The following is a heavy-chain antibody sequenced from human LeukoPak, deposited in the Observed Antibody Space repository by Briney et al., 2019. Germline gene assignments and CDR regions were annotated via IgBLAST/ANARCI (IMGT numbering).Heavy chain of an antibody. Sequence: GGSLRLSCAASGFTFSSYWMSWVRQAPGKGLEWVANIKQDGSEKYYVDSVKGRFTISRDNAKNSLYLQMNSLRAEDTAVYYCAKDRVTTVEIDAFDIWGQGTMVTVSS. V-gene: IGHV3-7*03. CDR3: AKDRVTTVEIDAFDI. CDR2: IKQDGSEK. J-gene: IGHJ3*02. D-gene: IGHD4-23*01. CDR1: GFTFSSYW.